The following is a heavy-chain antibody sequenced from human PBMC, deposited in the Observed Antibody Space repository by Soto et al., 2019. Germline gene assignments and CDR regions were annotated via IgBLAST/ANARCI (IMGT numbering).Heavy chain of an antibody. Sequence: GRYPELSSAVYEFTFSSDAMQWVRQAPRKRMEWVAVISFDGSNKYYADSVKGRFTISRDKSKNRLYLQMNSLRAEDTAVYYCAKDRRHYDYCCGGSRYDGFAYWGQRSLVTGSS. CDR3: AKDRRHYDYCCGGSRYDGFAY. J-gene: IGHJ4*02. CDR2: ISFDGSNK. D-gene: IGHD2-15*01. CDR1: EFTFSSDA. V-gene: IGHV3-30*04.